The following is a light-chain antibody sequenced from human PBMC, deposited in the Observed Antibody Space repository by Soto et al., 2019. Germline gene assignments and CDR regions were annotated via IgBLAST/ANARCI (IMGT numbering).Light chain of an antibody. V-gene: IGKV1-33*01. CDR1: QDISNY. CDR3: QQYENLPIT. J-gene: IGKJ5*01. CDR2: DAS. Sequence: EIQMTQSSSSLSPSFGDIVTITFQASQDISNYLNWYQQKPGKAPKLLIYDASNLETGVPSRFSGSGSGTDFTFTISSLQAEDIATYYCQQYENLPITFGQGTRLEIK.